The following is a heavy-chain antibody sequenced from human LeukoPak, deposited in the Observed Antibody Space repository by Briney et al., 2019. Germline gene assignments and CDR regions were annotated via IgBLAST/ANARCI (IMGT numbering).Heavy chain of an antibody. CDR2: IKQDGSDK. V-gene: IGHV3-7*01. CDR3: ARVRCSSNSCFPDY. Sequence: QPGGSLRLSCAASGFTFSTYWMSWVRQAPGKGLEWVANIKQDGSDKYYVDSVKGRFTISRDNAKNSLFLQMNSLRAEGTAVYYCARVRCSSNSCFPDYWGQGTLVTVSS. CDR1: GFTFSTYW. D-gene: IGHD2-2*01. J-gene: IGHJ4*02.